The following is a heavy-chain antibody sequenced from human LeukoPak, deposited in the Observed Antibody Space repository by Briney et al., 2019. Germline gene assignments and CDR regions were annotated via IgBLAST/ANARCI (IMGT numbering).Heavy chain of an antibody. CDR1: GGSISSSSYY. V-gene: IGHV4-39*01. J-gene: IGHJ4*02. CDR3: ASRVTGGVEISTITPEYYFDY. CDR2: IYYSGST. D-gene: IGHD5-24*01. Sequence: SETLSLTCTVSGGSISSSSYYWGWIRQPPGRGLEWIGSIYYSGSTYYNPSLKSRVTISVDTSKNQFSLKLSSVTAADTAVYYCASRVTGGVEISTITPEYYFDYWGQGTLVTVSS.